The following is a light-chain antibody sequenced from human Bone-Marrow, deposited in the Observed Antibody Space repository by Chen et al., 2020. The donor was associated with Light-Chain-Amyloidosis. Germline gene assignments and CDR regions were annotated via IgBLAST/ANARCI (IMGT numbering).Light chain of an antibody. J-gene: IGLJ3*02. CDR2: DDS. V-gene: IGLV3-21*02. CDR3: QVWDRSSDRPV. Sequence: SYVLIQPSSVSVAPGQTVTIACGGNNIGSTSVQWYQQTPGQAPLLVVYDDSDRPSGMPERLSGSNSGNTDTLTISRVEAGDEADYYCQVWDRSSDRPVFGGGTKLTVL. CDR1: NIGSTS.